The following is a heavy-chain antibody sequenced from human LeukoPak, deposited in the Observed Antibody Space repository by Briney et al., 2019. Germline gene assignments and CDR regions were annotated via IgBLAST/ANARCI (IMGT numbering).Heavy chain of an antibody. Sequence: GGSLRLSCTASGFTFGDYAMSWVRQAPGKGLEWVGFIRSKAYGGTTEYAASVKGRFTISRDDSKSIAYLQMNSLKTEDTAVYYCAAGAGYYYYYMDVWGKGTTATVSS. D-gene: IGHD4-17*01. CDR1: GFTFGDYA. CDR2: IRSKAYGGTT. V-gene: IGHV3-49*04. CDR3: AAGAGYYYYYMDV. J-gene: IGHJ6*03.